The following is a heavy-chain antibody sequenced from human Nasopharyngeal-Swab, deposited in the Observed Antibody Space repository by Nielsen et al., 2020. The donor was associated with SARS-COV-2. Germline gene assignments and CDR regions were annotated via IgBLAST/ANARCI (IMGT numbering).Heavy chain of an antibody. Sequence: VRQMPGKGLEWTGIIYPGDSDTRYSPSFQGQVTISADKSISTAYLQWSSLKASDTAMYYCARLNSGSYPDYWGQGTLVTVSS. V-gene: IGHV5-51*01. D-gene: IGHD1-26*01. J-gene: IGHJ4*02. CDR2: IYPGDSDT. CDR3: ARLNSGSYPDY.